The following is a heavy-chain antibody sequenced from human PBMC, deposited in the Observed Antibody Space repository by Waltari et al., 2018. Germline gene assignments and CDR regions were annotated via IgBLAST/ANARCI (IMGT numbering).Heavy chain of an antibody. D-gene: IGHD3-22*01. CDR3: ARRTNYYDSSGYSDY. V-gene: IGHV3-74*01. J-gene: IGHJ4*02. CDR1: GFTFSSYW. Sequence: EVQLVESGGGLVQPGGSLRLSCAASGFTFSSYWMHWVRQAPGKGLVWVARSNRDGSSTSYAESGKGRFTSSRDNDKNTLYLQMNSLRAEDTAVYDCARRTNYYDSSGYSDYWGQGTLVTVSS. CDR2: SNRDGSST.